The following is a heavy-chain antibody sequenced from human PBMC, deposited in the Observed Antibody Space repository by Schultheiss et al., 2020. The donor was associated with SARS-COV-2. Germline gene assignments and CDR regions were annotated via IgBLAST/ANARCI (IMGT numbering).Heavy chain of an antibody. Sequence: GGSLRLSCAASGFTFSSYAMSWVRQAPGKGLEWVSAISGSGGSTYYADSVKGRFTISRDNSKNTLYLQMNSLRAEDTAVYYCARTYSGSYYQYFDYWGQGTLVTVSS. CDR3: ARTYSGSYYQYFDY. D-gene: IGHD1-26*01. CDR1: GFTFSSYA. J-gene: IGHJ4*02. CDR2: ISGSGGST. V-gene: IGHV3-23*01.